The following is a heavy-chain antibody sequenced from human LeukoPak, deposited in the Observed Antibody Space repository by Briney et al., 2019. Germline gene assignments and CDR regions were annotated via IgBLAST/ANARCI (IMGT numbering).Heavy chain of an antibody. CDR1: GGSISSYY. Sequence: SETLSLTCTVSGGSISSYYWSWIRQPPGKGLEWIGYIYYSGSTNYNPSLKSRVTISVDTSKNQFSLKLSSVTAADTAVYYCARAEGYVWGSYRNWFDPWGQGTLVTVSS. J-gene: IGHJ5*02. V-gene: IGHV4-59*12. CDR2: IYYSGST. D-gene: IGHD3-16*02. CDR3: ARAEGYVWGSYRNWFDP.